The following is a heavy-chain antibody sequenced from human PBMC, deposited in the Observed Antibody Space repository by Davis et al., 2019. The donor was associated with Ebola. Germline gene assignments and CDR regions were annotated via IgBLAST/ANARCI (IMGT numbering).Heavy chain of an antibody. J-gene: IGHJ3*02. CDR2: ISAYNGNT. CDR1: GYTFKNSA. CDR3: ARTSIVGTTTTASDI. Sequence: ASVKVSCKASGYTFKNSAISWVRQAPGQGLEWMGWISAYNGNTAYAQILQGRVTMTTDTSMGTAYMELRSLRSDDTAVYFCARTSIVGTTTTASDIWGQGTMVTVSS. D-gene: IGHD1-26*01. V-gene: IGHV1-18*01.